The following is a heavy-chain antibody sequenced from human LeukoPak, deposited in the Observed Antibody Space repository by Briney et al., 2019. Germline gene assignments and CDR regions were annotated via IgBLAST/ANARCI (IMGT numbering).Heavy chain of an antibody. V-gene: IGHV3-23*01. CDR1: GFTFSSYA. CDR3: AKRPYCSGGSCYGISSDY. CDR2: ISGSGGST. J-gene: IGHJ4*02. D-gene: IGHD2-15*01. Sequence: GGSLRLSCAASGFTFSSYAMSWVHQAPGKGLEWVSAISGSGGSTYYADSVKGRFTISRDNSKNTLYLQMNSLRAEDTAVYYCAKRPYCSGGSCYGISSDYWGQGTLVTVSS.